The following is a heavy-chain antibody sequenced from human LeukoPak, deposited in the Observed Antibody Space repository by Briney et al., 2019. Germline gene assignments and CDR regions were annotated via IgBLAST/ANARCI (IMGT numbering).Heavy chain of an antibody. CDR1: GYTFTGYY. CDR2: INPNSGGT. D-gene: IGHD3-10*01. CDR3: ARDGGSGSFLLYYYYYMDV. V-gene: IGHV1-2*02. J-gene: IGHJ6*03. Sequence: GASVKVSCKASGYTFTGYYMHWVRQAPGQGLEWMGWINPNSGGTNYAQKFQGRVTMTRDTSISTAYMELSRLRSDDTAVYYCARDGGSGSFLLYYYYYMDVWGKGTTVTVSS.